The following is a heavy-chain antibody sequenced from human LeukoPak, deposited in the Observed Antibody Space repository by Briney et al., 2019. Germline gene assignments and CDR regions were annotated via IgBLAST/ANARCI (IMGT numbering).Heavy chain of an antibody. CDR1: GFAFSSYW. V-gene: IGHV3-7*01. CDR2: IKPDGSEK. J-gene: IGHJ4*02. CDR3: VRDKVDSAYTGSLFDY. Sequence: GGSLRLSCGTSGFAFSSYWMSWVRQAPGKGLEWVAIIKPDGSEKHYVDSVKGRFTISRDNAKNSVYLQMNSLRAEDTAVYYCVRDKVDSAYTGSLFDYWGQGTLVTVSS. D-gene: IGHD2-15*01.